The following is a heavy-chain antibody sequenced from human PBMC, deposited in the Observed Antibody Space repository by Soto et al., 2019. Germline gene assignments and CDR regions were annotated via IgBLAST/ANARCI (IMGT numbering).Heavy chain of an antibody. CDR1: GFTFSSYG. CDR3: AKDAGEGYYGSGNYPLFDS. D-gene: IGHD3-10*01. CDR2: ISYDGSNK. Sequence: QLQLVESGGGVVQPGRSLRLSCAASGFTFSSYGMHWVRQAPGKGLEWVAGISYDGSNKYYADSVKGRFTISRDNSKNTLYLQMNSLRAEDTAVYYCAKDAGEGYYGSGNYPLFDSWGQGTLVTVSS. J-gene: IGHJ4*02. V-gene: IGHV3-30*18.